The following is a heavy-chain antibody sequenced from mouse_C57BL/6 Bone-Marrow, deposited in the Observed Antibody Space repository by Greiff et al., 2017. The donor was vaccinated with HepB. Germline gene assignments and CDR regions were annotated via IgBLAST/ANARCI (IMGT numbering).Heavy chain of an antibody. D-gene: IGHD1-1*02. CDR2: IHPNSGST. CDR3: ARKGSDYGPFDY. V-gene: IGHV1-64*01. Sequence: QVQLQQPGAELVKPGASVKLSCKASGYTFTSYWMHWVKQRPGQGLEWIGMIHPNSGSTNYNEKFKSKATLTVDKSSSTAYMQLSSLTSADSAVYYCARKGSDYGPFDYWGKGTTLTVSS. J-gene: IGHJ2*01. CDR1: GYTFTSYW.